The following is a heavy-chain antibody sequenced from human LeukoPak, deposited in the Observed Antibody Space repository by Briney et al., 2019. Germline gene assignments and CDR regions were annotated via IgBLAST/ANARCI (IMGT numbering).Heavy chain of an antibody. Sequence: SETLSLTCTVSGGSISSYYWSWIRQPPGKGLEWIGYIFYSGSTNYNPSLKSRVTISVDTSKNQFSLKLGSVTAADTAMYYCAREWDAFDIWGQGTMVTVSS. V-gene: IGHV4-59*01. CDR1: GGSISSYY. CDR2: IFYSGST. CDR3: AREWDAFDI. J-gene: IGHJ3*02.